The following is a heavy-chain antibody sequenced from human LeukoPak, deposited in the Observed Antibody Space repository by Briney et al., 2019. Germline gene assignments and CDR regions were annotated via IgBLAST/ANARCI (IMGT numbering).Heavy chain of an antibody. V-gene: IGHV4-39*07. J-gene: IGHJ4*01. CDR3: ARENIASTRDFDC. CDR1: GGSINSGDYY. Sequence: SETLSLTCAVSGGSINSGDYYWTWIRQPPGKELEWIGSLFYTGNTYYSPSLRSRVAISIDMSKNQFSLKLSSVTAADTAVYYCARENIASTRDFDCWGHGTLVTVSS. CDR2: LFYTGNT. D-gene: IGHD5/OR15-5a*01.